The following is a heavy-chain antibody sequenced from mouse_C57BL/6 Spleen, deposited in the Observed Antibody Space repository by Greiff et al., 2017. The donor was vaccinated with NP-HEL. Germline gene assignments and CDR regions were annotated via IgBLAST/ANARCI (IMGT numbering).Heavy chain of an antibody. Sequence: VQLQQSGPVLVKPGASVKLSCKASGYTFTDYCMNWVKQSPRQSLEWIGVINPYNGGTSYNQKFKGKATLTVDKSSSTAYMELNSLTSEDSAVYYCAYYCGSSYVLDYWGQGTTLTVSS. CDR2: INPYNGGT. J-gene: IGHJ2*01. CDR1: GYTFTDYC. CDR3: AYYCGSSYVLDY. V-gene: IGHV1-19*01. D-gene: IGHD1-1*01.